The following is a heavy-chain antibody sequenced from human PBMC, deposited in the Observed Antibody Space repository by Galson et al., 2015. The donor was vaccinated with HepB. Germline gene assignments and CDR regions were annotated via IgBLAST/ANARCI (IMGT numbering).Heavy chain of an antibody. V-gene: IGHV1-3*01. D-gene: IGHD5-24*01. J-gene: IGHJ3*02. CDR1: GYTFSSFT. Sequence: SVKVSCKASGYTFSSFTMHWVRQAPGQRLEWMAYINGGDGNTKYSQKFQGRVTITRDTSASTTYMELSSLRSEDTAVYYCAGTSVDRAFDIWGQGTMVTVSS. CDR3: AGTSVDRAFDI. CDR2: INGGDGNT.